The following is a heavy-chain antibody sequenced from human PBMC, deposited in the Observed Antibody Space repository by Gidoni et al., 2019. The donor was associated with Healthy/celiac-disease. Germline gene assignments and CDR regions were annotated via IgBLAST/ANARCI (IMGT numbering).Heavy chain of an antibody. CDR3: AHLLVVVAAVANDAFDI. D-gene: IGHD2-15*01. CDR2: IYWDDDK. CDR1: GFSLSTSGVG. Sequence: QITLKESGPTLVIPTQTPTLTCPLSGFSLSTSGVGVGWIRQSPGKALQWLAFIYWDDDKRYSPSLKSRLTNTKDTSKNQVVLTMTNMDPVDTATYYFAHLLVVVAAVANDAFDIWGQGTMVTVSS. V-gene: IGHV2-5*02. J-gene: IGHJ3*02.